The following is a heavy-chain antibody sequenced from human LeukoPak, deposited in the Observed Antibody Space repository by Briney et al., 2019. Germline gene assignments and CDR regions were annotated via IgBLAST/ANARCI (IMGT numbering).Heavy chain of an antibody. Sequence: ASVKVSCKASGYTFTSYDINWVRQATGQGPEWMGWMSPNSGNTGYAQKFQGRVTMTRDTSTSTVYMELSSLRSEDTAVYYCARGNPYCSGGSCYNYWGQGTLVTVSS. V-gene: IGHV1-8*01. J-gene: IGHJ4*02. CDR1: GYTFTSYD. D-gene: IGHD2-15*01. CDR3: ARGNPYCSGGSCYNY. CDR2: MSPNSGNT.